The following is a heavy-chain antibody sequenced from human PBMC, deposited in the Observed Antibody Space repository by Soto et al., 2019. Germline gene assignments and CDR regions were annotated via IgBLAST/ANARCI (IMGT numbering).Heavy chain of an antibody. V-gene: IGHV4-31*03. CDR3: ARDRGDGYTPYYYYGMDV. CDR1: GGSISSGNYY. CDR2: IYYSGST. Sequence: QVQLQESGPGLVKPSQTLSLTCTVSGGSISSGNYYWSWVRQHPGKGLEWIGYIYYSGSTFYNPSLQSRVTLSVDTSNNQFSLTLSSVTAAATAVYYCARDRGDGYTPYYYYGMDVWGQGPTVTVSS. J-gene: IGHJ6*02. D-gene: IGHD3-10*01.